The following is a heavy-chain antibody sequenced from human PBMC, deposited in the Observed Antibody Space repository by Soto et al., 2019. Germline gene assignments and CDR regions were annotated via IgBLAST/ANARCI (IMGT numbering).Heavy chain of an antibody. D-gene: IGHD1-26*01. CDR3: ARATPSGSYVPH. J-gene: IGHJ1*01. Sequence: QVQLVQSGAEVKKPGASVKVSCKASGYTFTSYYMHWVRQAPGQGLEWRGIIIPSGGSTSYAQKFQGRVTMTRDTSTSTVYLEMSRLTSEDTAVYYCARATPSGSYVPHWGQGTLVTVSS. CDR2: IIPSGGST. CDR1: GYTFTSYY. V-gene: IGHV1-46*01.